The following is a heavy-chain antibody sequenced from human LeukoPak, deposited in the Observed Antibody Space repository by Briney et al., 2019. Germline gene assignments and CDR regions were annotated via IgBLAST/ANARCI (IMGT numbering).Heavy chain of an antibody. Sequence: PGRSLRLSCAASGFTFDDYAMHWVRQAPGKGLEWVSGISWNSGSIGYADSVKGRFTISRDNAKNPLYLQMNSLRAEDTALYYCAKDQLGLMDTAMGLDYWGQGTLVTVSS. CDR2: ISWNSGSI. J-gene: IGHJ4*02. CDR3: AKDQLGLMDTAMGLDY. CDR1: GFTFDDYA. D-gene: IGHD5-18*01. V-gene: IGHV3-9*01.